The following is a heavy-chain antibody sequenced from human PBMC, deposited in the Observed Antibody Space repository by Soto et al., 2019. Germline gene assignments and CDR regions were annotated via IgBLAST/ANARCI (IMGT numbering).Heavy chain of an antibody. J-gene: IGHJ3*01. V-gene: IGHV6-1*01. CDR2: TYLRSKWYN. CDR1: GDSVSSNSAT. CDR3: ARAAVAFDAFDL. D-gene: IGHD2-15*01. Sequence: QLQQSGPGLVKPSQTLSLNCGISGDSVSSNSATWNWIRQSPSRGLEWLGRTYLRSKWYNEYAVSVKSRIAISPDTSKNHSSFELSSVTPEDTAVYFCARAAVAFDAFDLWGQGTVVTVCS.